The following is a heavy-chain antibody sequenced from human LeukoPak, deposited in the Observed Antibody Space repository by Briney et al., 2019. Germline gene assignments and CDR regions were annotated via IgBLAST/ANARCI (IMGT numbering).Heavy chain of an antibody. J-gene: IGHJ4*02. CDR3: ARVWSGGSYGRYFDY. V-gene: IGHV4-39*01. Sequence: SETLSLTCTVSGGSISSSSYYWGWIRQPPGKGLEWIGSIYYSGSTYYNPSLKSRVTISVDTSKNQFSLKLSSVTAADTAVYYCARVWSGGSYGRYFDYWGQGTLVTVSS. D-gene: IGHD1-26*01. CDR2: IYYSGST. CDR1: GGSISSSSYY.